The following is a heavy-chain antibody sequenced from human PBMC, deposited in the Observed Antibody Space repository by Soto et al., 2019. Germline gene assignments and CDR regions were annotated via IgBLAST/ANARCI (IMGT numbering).Heavy chain of an antibody. V-gene: IGHV3-23*01. Sequence: GALRLSCSASGFTFTSYAMSWVRQAPGKGLEWVSGISGSGGDTKSADSVKGRCTISRDNFKNMLYLQMNTLRAEDKAVYYCANHDFSTLYKTVLDSWGEGTLVTVTS. CDR3: ANHDFSTLYKTVLDS. J-gene: IGHJ4*02. CDR1: GFTFTSYA. CDR2: ISGSGGDT. D-gene: IGHD3-3*01.